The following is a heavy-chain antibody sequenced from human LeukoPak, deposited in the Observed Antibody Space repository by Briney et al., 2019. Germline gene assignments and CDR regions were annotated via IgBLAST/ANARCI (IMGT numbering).Heavy chain of an antibody. CDR1: GFTFTGYY. Sequence: ASVKVSCKASGFTFTGYYIHWVRQAPGQGLEWVGIINPSGGGTSYAQKFQGRVTMTRDTSTNTVYMQLSSLRSDDTAVYYCARDGCISSSCSGGGNWFDPWGQGTQVTVSS. CDR2: INPSGGGT. J-gene: IGHJ5*02. CDR3: ARDGCISSSCSGGGNWFDP. D-gene: IGHD2-2*01. V-gene: IGHV1-46*01.